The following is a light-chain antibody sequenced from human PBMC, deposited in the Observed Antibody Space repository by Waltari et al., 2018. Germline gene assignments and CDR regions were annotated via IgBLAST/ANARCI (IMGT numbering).Light chain of an antibody. CDR3: QMYVRLPVT. J-gene: IGKJ1*01. Sequence: EIVLTQSPGTLSLSPGESATLSCRATQSVGRSLAWYQQKPGQAPRLLIYDASKRATGSPERFSGGGSGTDFSLTISRLEPEDVAVYYCQMYVRLPVTFGQGTKVEIK. CDR1: QSVGRS. CDR2: DAS. V-gene: IGKV3-20*01.